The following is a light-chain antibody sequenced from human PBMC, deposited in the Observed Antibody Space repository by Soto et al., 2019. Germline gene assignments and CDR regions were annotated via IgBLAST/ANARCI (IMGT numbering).Light chain of an antibody. V-gene: IGKV3-15*01. CDR3: QQYNNWLRAT. J-gene: IGKJ4*01. CDR2: RTS. Sequence: EKVMTQSPATLSVCPGERATLSCRASQSISSNLAWYQQKPGQAPRLLMFRTSSRATGFQARCSGRGSGSEFNLTISSMQSEDFGVYYCQQYNNWLRATCGGGTKADIK. CDR1: QSISSN.